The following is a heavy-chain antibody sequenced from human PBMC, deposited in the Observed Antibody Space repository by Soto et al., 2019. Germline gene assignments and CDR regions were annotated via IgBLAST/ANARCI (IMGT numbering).Heavy chain of an antibody. CDR1: GFSVSNNY. CDR3: ARGMDGLDV. J-gene: IGHJ6*02. CDR2: IYSGGST. V-gene: IGHV3-53*01. D-gene: IGHD6-25*01. Sequence: GGSLRLCCAASGFSVSNNYMSWVRQSPGKGLEWVSVIYSGGSTYYSDSVKGRFTISRDNSKNTLYLQMNSLRAEDTAVYYCARGMDGLDVWGQGTTVTVSS.